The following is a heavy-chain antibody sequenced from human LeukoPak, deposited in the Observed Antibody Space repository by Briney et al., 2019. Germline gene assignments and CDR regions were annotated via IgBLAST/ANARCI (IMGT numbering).Heavy chain of an antibody. CDR1: GGSFSGYY. V-gene: IGHV4-34*01. D-gene: IGHD3-3*01. CDR3: ARARGFWSGYHYYYYGMDV. Sequence: SETLSLTCAAYGGSFSGYYWSWIRQPPGKGLEWIGEINHSGSTNYNPSLKSRVTISVDTSKNQFSLKLSSVTAADTAVYYCARARGFWSGYHYYYYGMDVWGRGTTVTVSS. J-gene: IGHJ6*02. CDR2: INHSGST.